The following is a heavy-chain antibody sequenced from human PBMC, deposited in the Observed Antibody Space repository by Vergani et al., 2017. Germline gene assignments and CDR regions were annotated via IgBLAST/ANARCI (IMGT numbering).Heavy chain of an antibody. Sequence: QVQLVQSGAEVKKPGSSVKVSCKASGGTFSSYTISWVRQAPGQGLEWMGGIIPIFGTANYAQKFQGRVTITADKSTSTAYMELSSLRSEDTAVYYWARGDAIHVAYYYYYMDVWGKGTTVTVSS. CDR2: IIPIFGTA. J-gene: IGHJ6*03. CDR3: ARGDAIHVAYYYYYMDV. V-gene: IGHV1-69*08. CDR1: GGTFSSYT.